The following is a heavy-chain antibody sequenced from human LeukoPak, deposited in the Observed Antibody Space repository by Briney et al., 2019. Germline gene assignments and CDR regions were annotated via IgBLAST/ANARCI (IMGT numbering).Heavy chain of an antibody. D-gene: IGHD5-24*01. V-gene: IGHV3-23*01. CDR2: LSPSGADT. CDR1: GFSFSSCA. Sequence: PGGSLRLSCAASGFSFSSCAMSWVRQAPGKGLEWVSTLSPSGADTYYADSVKGRFTISRDISKNTLYLQMNSLRAEDTAVYYCARRAYNWGAFDIWGQGTMVTVSS. CDR3: ARRAYNWGAFDI. J-gene: IGHJ3*02.